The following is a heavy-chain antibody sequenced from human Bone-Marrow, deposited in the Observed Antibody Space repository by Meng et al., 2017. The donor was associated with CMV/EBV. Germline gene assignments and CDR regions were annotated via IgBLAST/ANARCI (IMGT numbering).Heavy chain of an antibody. V-gene: IGHV3-21*01. J-gene: IGHJ4*02. D-gene: IGHD4-11*01. CDR1: GFTFSSYS. CDR2: ISSGSSSYI. Sequence: GESLKISCAASGFTFSSYSMKWVRQAPGKGLEWVSSISSGSSSYIYYADSVKGRFTISRDNAKDSLYLQMSSLRGEDTAVYYCAREAYGSNYGDHWGQGTWSPSPQ. CDR3: AREAYGSNYGDH.